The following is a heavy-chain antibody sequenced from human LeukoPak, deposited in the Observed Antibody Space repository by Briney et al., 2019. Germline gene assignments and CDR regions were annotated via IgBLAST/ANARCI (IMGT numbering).Heavy chain of an antibody. CDR2: IYYSGST. CDR3: ARNFGGIYYYDSSGYYDAPWYFDL. J-gene: IGHJ2*01. CDR1: GGSISSYY. D-gene: IGHD3-22*01. V-gene: IGHV4-59*08. Sequence: SETLSLTCTVSGGSISSYYWSWIRQPPGKGLEWIGYIYYSGSTNYNPSLKSRVTISVDTSKNQFSLKLSSVTAADTAVYYCARNFGGIYYYDSSGYYDAPWYFDLWGRGTLVTASS.